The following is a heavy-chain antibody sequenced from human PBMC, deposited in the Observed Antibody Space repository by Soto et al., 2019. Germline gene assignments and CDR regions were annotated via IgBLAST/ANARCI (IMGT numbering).Heavy chain of an antibody. Sequence: SETXSLTCTVSGGSISSYYLIWARQPAGKGLEWIGRIYTSGSTNYNPSLKSRVIMSVDTSKNQFSLKLSSVTAADTAVYYCARDGYYDSSGYYWLDTWGQGTLVTVSS. CDR2: IYTSGST. J-gene: IGHJ5*02. V-gene: IGHV4-4*07. D-gene: IGHD3-22*01. CDR1: GGSISSYY. CDR3: ARDGYYDSSGYYWLDT.